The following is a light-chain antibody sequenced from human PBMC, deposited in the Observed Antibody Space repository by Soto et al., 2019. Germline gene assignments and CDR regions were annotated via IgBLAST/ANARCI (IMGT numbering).Light chain of an antibody. CDR3: QVWDNTNDVV. CDR1: NIGSKS. Sequence: SYVLNQPPSVSVAPGQTATISCGGNNIGSKSVHWYQQEPGQAPVLVVYDDSDRPSGIPERFSGSNSGHTATPTISRVEAGDEADYYCQVWDNTNDVVFGGGTKLTVL. V-gene: IGLV3-21*02. J-gene: IGLJ2*01. CDR2: DDS.